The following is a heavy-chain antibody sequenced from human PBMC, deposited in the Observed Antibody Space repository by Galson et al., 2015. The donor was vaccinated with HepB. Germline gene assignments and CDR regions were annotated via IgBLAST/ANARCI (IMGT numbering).Heavy chain of an antibody. CDR3: ARDHPYDFWSGRLDV. CDR2: IKQDGSEK. CDR1: GFMFSSYW. J-gene: IGHJ6*04. V-gene: IGHV3-7*03. D-gene: IGHD3-3*01. Sequence: SLRLSCAASGFMFSSYWMTWVRQAPGKGLEWVANIKQDGSEKYYVDSVKGRFSIYRDNDKNSLFLQMNSLRAEDTAVYYCARDHPYDFWSGRLDVWRKGTTVTVSS.